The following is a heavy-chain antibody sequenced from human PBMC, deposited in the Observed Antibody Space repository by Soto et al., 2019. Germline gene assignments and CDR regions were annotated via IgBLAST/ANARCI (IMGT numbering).Heavy chain of an antibody. D-gene: IGHD3-3*01. CDR2: ISAYNGNT. CDR3: ASTWWSGYYSFDY. J-gene: IGHJ4*02. CDR1: GYTFTSYG. Sequence: ASVKVSCKASGYTFTSYGISWVRQAPGQGLEWMGWISAYNGNTNYAQKLQGRVTMTTDTSTSTACMELRSLRSDDTAVYYCASTWWSGYYSFDYWGQGTLVTVS. V-gene: IGHV1-18*04.